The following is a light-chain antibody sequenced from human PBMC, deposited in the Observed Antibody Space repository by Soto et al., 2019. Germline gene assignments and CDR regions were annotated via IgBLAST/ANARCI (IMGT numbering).Light chain of an antibody. V-gene: IGLV2-14*01. CDR3: SSYRSSIIPVV. CDR2: GVS. J-gene: IGLJ2*01. Sequence: QSALTQPASVSGSPGQSITISCTGTSSDIGGYNYVSWYQQHPGKAPKLMIYGVSNRPSRVSGRFFGSKSGNTASLTISGLQPEDEADYYCSSYRSSIIPVVFGGGTKLTVL. CDR1: SSDIGGYNY.